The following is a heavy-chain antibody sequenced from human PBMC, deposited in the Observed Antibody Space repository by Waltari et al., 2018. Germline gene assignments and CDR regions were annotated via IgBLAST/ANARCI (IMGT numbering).Heavy chain of an antibody. J-gene: IGHJ6*02. D-gene: IGHD6-19*01. Sequence: EVQLVESGGGLVKPGGSLRLSCVASGFTFSAYAMNWVRQAPGKGVEWVASICSSSSFMDYGDSVRGRFTVPRDNAKNKLYLQMDTLRAEDTAVYYCAREGAEQWVVEDYGMDVWGQGTTVTVSS. CDR1: GFTFSAYA. CDR3: AREGAEQWVVEDYGMDV. V-gene: IGHV3-21*02. CDR2: ICSSSSFM.